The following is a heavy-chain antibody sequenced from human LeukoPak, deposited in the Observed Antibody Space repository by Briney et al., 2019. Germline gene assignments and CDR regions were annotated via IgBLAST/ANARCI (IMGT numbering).Heavy chain of an antibody. D-gene: IGHD2-2*01. CDR1: GGSFSGYY. CDR3: ARGLRSTGCQRGACFYYYYYMDV. Sequence: SETLSLTCAVYGGSFSGYYWSWIRRPPGKGLEWIGEINHSGSTNYNPSLKSRVTISVDTSKNQFSLKLSSVTAADTAVYYCARGLRSTGCQRGACFYYYYYMDVWGKGTTVTVSS. V-gene: IGHV4-34*01. J-gene: IGHJ6*03. CDR2: INHSGST.